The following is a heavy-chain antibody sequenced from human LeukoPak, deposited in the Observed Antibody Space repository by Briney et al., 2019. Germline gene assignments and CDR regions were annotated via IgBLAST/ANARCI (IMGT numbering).Heavy chain of an antibody. CDR1: GYTFTDYY. CDR2: INPTSGAT. CDR3: AREFRTTTWSFDAFDL. J-gene: IGHJ3*01. D-gene: IGHD1/OR15-1a*01. V-gene: IGHV1-2*02. Sequence: ASVTVSCKASGYTFTDYYMHWVRQAPGRGLDWVGWINPTSGATNYAQKFQGRVTMTRDTSNNTSYMELSRLRSDDTAVYYCAREFRTTTWSFDAFDLWGQGTMVTVSS.